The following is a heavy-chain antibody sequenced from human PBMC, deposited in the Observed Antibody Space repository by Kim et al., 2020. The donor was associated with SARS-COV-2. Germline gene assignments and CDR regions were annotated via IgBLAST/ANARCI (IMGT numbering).Heavy chain of an antibody. V-gene: IGHV3-9*01. CDR1: GFIFGDNA. Sequence: GGSLRLSCSASGFIFGDNALHWVRQAPGKGLEWVSGISGNSVRIYYADSVRRRFTISRDNAMNSLYLQMNSLRAEDTAFYYAAKDYSAYYPRYFHYCGPG. J-gene: IGHJ4*02. CDR2: ISGNSVRI. CDR3: AKDYSAYYPRYFHY. D-gene: IGHD5-12*01.